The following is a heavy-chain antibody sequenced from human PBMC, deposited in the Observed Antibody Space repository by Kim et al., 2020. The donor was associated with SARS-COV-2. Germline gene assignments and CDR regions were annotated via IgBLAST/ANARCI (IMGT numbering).Heavy chain of an antibody. CDR3: AKGYSGIFSGYDY. V-gene: IGHV3-23*01. J-gene: IGHJ4*02. CDR1: EFTFSSYA. D-gene: IGHD1-26*01. Sequence: GGSLRLSCAASEFTFSSYAMTWVRQAPGKGLEWVSTLSGSGGNTYYADSVKGRFTISRDNSKNTLFLQMNSLRAEDTVVYYCAKGYSGIFSGYDYWGQGTLVTVSS. CDR2: LSGSGGNT.